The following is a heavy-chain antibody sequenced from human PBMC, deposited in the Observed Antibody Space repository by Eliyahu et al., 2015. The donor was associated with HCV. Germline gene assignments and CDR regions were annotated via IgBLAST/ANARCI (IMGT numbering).Heavy chain of an antibody. V-gene: IGHV3-23*01. CDR1: GFTDSTYG. Sequence: EVQLLESGGGLVQPGGSLRLXXVASGFTDSTYGLSWVRQTPGKGLXWVXGIXRSGGSTYYADSGKGRFTISRDIPKNTLYLQMNSLRAEDTALYYCAKVVPGTPYLYFDVWGRGTLVTDSS. CDR2: IXRSGGST. CDR3: AKVVPGTPYLYFDV. J-gene: IGHJ2*01. D-gene: IGHD2-2*01.